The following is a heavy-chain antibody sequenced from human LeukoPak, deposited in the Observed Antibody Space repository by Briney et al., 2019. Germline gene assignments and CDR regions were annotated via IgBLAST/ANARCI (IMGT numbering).Heavy chain of an antibody. CDR2: IYPGDSGT. Sequence: GESLKISCKASGYTFTTYWIGWVRQMPGKGLEWMGIIYPGDSGTTYSPSFQGQVTISADKSISTAYLQWSSLKASDTAMYYCASSYSGSYEPLDYWGQGTLVTVSS. J-gene: IGHJ4*02. D-gene: IGHD1-26*01. CDR1: GYTFTTYW. V-gene: IGHV5-51*01. CDR3: ASSYSGSYEPLDY.